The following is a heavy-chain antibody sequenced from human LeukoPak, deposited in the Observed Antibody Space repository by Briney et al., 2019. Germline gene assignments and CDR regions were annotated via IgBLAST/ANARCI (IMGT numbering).Heavy chain of an antibody. CDR3: ARGFLYSSSWYTTYNWFDP. D-gene: IGHD6-13*01. V-gene: IGHV4-34*01. CDR1: GGSFSGYY. CDR2: INHSGST. J-gene: IGHJ5*02. Sequence: SETLSLTCAVYGGSFSGYYWSWIRQPPGKGLEWIWEINHSGSTNYNPSLKSRVTISVDTSKNQFSLKLSSVTAADTAVYYCARGFLYSSSWYTTYNWFDPWGQGTLVTVSS.